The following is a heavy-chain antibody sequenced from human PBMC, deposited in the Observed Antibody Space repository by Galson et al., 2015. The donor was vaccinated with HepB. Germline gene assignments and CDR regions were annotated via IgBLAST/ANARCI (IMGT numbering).Heavy chain of an antibody. D-gene: IGHD6-19*01. CDR2: FDPEDGET. CDR3: ATEVAGPKPTYWYFDL. Sequence: SVKVSCKVSGYTLTELSMHWVRQAPGKGLEWMGGFDPEDGETTYAQKFQGRVTMTEDTSTDTAYMELSSLRSEDTAVYYCATEVAGPKPTYWYFDLWGRGTLVTVSS. V-gene: IGHV1-24*01. J-gene: IGHJ2*01. CDR1: GYTLTELS.